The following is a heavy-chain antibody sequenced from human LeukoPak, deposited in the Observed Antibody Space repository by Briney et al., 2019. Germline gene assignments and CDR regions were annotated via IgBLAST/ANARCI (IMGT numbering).Heavy chain of an antibody. CDR3: ARDPHDFWSGYWDC. D-gene: IGHD3-3*01. CDR2: IYSGGST. CDR1: GFTVSSNY. J-gene: IGHJ4*02. Sequence: GGSLRLSCAASGFTVSSNYMSWVRQAPGKGLEWVSVIYSGGSTYYADSVKGRFTISRDSSKNTLYLQMNSLRAEDTAVYYCARDPHDFWSGYWDCWGQGTLVTVSS. V-gene: IGHV3-53*01.